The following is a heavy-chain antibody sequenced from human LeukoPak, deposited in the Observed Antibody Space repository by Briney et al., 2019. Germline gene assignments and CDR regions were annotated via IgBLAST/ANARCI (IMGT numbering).Heavy chain of an antibody. CDR2: IGGSGGST. J-gene: IGHJ4*02. Sequence: GGSLRLSCAASGFTFSSYGMSWVRQAPGKGLEWVSGIGGSGGSTDYADSVKGRFIISRDNSKNTLYLQMSSLRAEDTAVYYCAKALNYGDYEGWGPDYYFDSWGQGTLVTVSS. CDR1: GFTFSSYG. V-gene: IGHV3-23*01. D-gene: IGHD4-17*01. CDR3: AKALNYGDYEGWGPDYYFDS.